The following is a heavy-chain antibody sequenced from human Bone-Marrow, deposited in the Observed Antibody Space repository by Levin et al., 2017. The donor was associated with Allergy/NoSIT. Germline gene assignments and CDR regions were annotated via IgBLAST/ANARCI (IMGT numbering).Heavy chain of an antibody. CDR3: ARDRLQQFAYCGMDV. V-gene: IGHV1-2*02. CDR1: GYSFTGYY. J-gene: IGHJ6*02. CDR2: INPKSGAT. D-gene: IGHD5-24*01. Sequence: GASVKVSCKASGYSFTGYYLHWVRQAPGQGLEWMGWINPKSGATNFGQKFQGRVTLTRDTSISTAYMELSRLTSDDTAVYYCARDRLQQFAYCGMDVWGQGTTVTVSS.